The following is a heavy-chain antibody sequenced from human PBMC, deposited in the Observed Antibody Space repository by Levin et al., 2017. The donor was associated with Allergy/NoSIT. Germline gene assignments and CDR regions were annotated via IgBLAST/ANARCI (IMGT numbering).Heavy chain of an antibody. CDR1: GYIFTSNW. Sequence: GESLKISCKGSGYIFTSNWIGWVRQMPGKDLEWMGIVYPSDSNARYSPSFQGQATISADKSINTAYLQWSSLSASDTAMYYCARLSNGNYGDGVDIWGQWTMVIVS. CDR2: VYPSDSNA. J-gene: IGHJ3*02. D-gene: IGHD1-7*01. V-gene: IGHV5-51*01. CDR3: ARLSNGNYGDGVDI.